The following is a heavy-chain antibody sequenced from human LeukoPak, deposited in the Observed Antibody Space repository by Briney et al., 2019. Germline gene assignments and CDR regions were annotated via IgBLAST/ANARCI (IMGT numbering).Heavy chain of an antibody. D-gene: IGHD3-10*01. V-gene: IGHV4-61*08. CDR2: IYYSGST. Sequence: SETLSLTCTVSGGSISSGGYYWSWIRQHPGKGLEWIGYIYYSGSTNYNPSLKSRVTISVDTSKNQFSLKLSSVTAADTAVYYCARHRVPWFDPWGQGTLVTVSS. J-gene: IGHJ5*02. CDR1: GGSISSGGYY. CDR3: ARHRVPWFDP.